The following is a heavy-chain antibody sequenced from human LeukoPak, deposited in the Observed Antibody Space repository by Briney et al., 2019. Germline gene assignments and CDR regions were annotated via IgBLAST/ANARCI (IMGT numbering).Heavy chain of an antibody. CDR2: IYYSGST. CDR1: GGSLSSGGYY. CDR3: ARGHVVVATPDAFDI. Sequence: SETLSLTCTVSGGSLSSGGYYWSWIRQHPGKGLEWIGYIYYSGSTYYNPSLKSRVTISVDTSKNQFSLKLSSVTAADTAVYYCARGHVVVATPDAFDIWGQGTMVTVSS. J-gene: IGHJ3*02. D-gene: IGHD2-15*01. V-gene: IGHV4-31*03.